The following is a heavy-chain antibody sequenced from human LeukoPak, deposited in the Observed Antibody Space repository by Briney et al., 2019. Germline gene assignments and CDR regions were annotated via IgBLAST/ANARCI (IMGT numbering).Heavy chain of an antibody. CDR1: GFTFSSYA. V-gene: IGHV3-23*01. J-gene: IGHJ4*02. Sequence: GGSLRLSCAASGFTFSSYAMSWVRQAPGKGLEWVSGISASGGGTYYADSVKGRFTISRDNSNNTLYLRMNSLRVEDTAVYYCAKDGALLRFSAISYYFEYWGQGTLVTVSP. D-gene: IGHD3-3*01. CDR2: ISASGGGT. CDR3: AKDGALLRFSAISYYFEY.